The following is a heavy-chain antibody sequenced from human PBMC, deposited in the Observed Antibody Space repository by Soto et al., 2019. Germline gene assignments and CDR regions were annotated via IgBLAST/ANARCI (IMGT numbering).Heavy chain of an antibody. V-gene: IGHV1-8*01. CDR1: GYTFTSYD. CDR3: ARAKGERYCSGGSCYPKGDAFDI. CDR2: MNPNRGNT. J-gene: IGHJ3*02. D-gene: IGHD2-15*01. Sequence: QVQLVQSGAEVKKPGASVKVSCKASGYTFTSYDINWVRQATGQGLEWMGWMNPNRGNTGYAQKFQGRVTMTRNTSKSTANMELSSLRSEDTAVYYCARAKGERYCSGGSCYPKGDAFDIWGQGTMVTVSS.